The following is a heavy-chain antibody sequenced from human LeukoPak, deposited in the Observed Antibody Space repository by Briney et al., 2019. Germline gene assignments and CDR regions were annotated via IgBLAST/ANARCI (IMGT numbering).Heavy chain of an antibody. CDR2: VKLGGSDK. Sequence: GGSLRLSCSGSAFILSNYWVTLVRQAPGKGLEWVAAVKLGGSDKNYMESAKGRFTVSRDNAKNSVYLQMNSLTADDTAVYYCASGSHLDYWGQGTLVTVSS. D-gene: IGHD3-10*01. CDR3: ASGSHLDY. CDR1: AFILSNYW. J-gene: IGHJ4*02. V-gene: IGHV3-7*01.